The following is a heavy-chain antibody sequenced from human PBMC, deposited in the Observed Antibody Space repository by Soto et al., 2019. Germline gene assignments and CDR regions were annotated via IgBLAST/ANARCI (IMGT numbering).Heavy chain of an antibody. D-gene: IGHD1-26*01. Sequence: QVQLQESGPGLVKPSQTLSLTCTVSGTTISSGDHYWSWIRQAPGKGLEWIGYMYYTGKTYYNTFLQSRVTLSVDTSKNQFSLKMTSVTAADTAVYFCARVYGRGDYFDFWGRGTLVSVSS. CDR2: MYYTGKT. V-gene: IGHV4-30-4*01. CDR1: GTTISSGDHY. J-gene: IGHJ4*02. CDR3: ARVYGRGDYFDF.